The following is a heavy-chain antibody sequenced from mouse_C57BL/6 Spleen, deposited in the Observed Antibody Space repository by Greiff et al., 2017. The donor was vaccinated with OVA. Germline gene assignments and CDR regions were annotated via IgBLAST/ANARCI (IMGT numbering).Heavy chain of an antibody. Sequence: LVESGAELVRPGASVTLSCKASGYTFTDYEMHWVKQTPVHGLEWIGAIDPETGGTAYNQKFKGKAILTADKSSSTAYMELRSLTSEDSAVYYCTSYGRQFAYWGQGTLVTVSA. J-gene: IGHJ3*01. D-gene: IGHD1-1*01. CDR2: IDPETGGT. CDR3: TSYGRQFAY. V-gene: IGHV1-15*01. CDR1: GYTFTDYE.